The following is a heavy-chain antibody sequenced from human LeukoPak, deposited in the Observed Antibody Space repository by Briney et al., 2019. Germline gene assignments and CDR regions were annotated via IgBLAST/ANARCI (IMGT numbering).Heavy chain of an antibody. V-gene: IGHV3-23*01. Sequence: RSGGSLRLSCAASGFTFSTYTISWVRQAPGKGLEWVSAMNGDGDYTYYADSVKGRFTVSRDNSKNTLYLQINSLRADDTAAYHCAREVLDYEIPYWYFDLWGRGTLVTVSS. J-gene: IGHJ2*01. CDR2: MNGDGDYT. CDR1: GFTFSTYT. CDR3: AREVLDYEIPYWYFDL. D-gene: IGHD4-17*01.